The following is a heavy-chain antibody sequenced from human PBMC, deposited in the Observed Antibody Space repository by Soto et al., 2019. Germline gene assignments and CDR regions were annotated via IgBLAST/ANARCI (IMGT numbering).Heavy chain of an antibody. Sequence: SQTLSLPCAISGDSVSSNTAAWNWIRQSPSRGLEWLGRTYYRSKWYNDYAVSVKSRITINPDTSKNQFSLQLNSVTPEDTAVYYCARLYCSSTSCYGYNWFDPWGQGTLVTVSS. CDR2: TYYRSKWYN. V-gene: IGHV6-1*01. J-gene: IGHJ5*02. CDR3: ARLYCSSTSCYGYNWFDP. CDR1: GDSVSSNTAA. D-gene: IGHD2-2*01.